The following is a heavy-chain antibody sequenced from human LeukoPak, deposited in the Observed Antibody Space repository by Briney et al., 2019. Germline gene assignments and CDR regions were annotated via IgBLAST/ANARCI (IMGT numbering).Heavy chain of an antibody. CDR2: INHSGST. D-gene: IGHD3-10*01. J-gene: IGHJ4*02. V-gene: IGHV4-34*01. Sequence: SETLSLTCAVYGGSFSGYYWSWIRQPPGKGLEWIGEINHSGSTNYNPSLKSRVTISVDTSKNQFSLKLSSVTAADTAVYYCARDSLMVRGLTVISTARLGIDYWGQGTLVTVSS. CDR1: GGSFSGYY. CDR3: ARDSLMVRGLTVISTARLGIDY.